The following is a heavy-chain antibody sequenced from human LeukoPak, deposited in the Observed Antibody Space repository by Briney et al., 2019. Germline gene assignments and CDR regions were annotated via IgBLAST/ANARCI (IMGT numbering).Heavy chain of an antibody. CDR2: MTGTSDTK. CDR1: GFTFSTYV. V-gene: IGHV3-23*01. Sequence: GASLTLSCTASGFTFSTYVMTWVRQAPGKGLEWVSGMTGTSDTKYYADSVKGRFTISRDNSKNTLYLQMNSLRAEDTAVYYCARKTVEVYYGALDPWGQGALVTVSS. D-gene: IGHD3-3*01. J-gene: IGHJ5*02. CDR3: ARKTVEVYYGALDP.